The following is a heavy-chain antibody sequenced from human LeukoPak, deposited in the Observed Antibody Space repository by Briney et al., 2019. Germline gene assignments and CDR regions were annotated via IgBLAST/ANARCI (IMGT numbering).Heavy chain of an antibody. Sequence: GGSLRLSCAASGFTFSSYAMSWVRQAPGKGLEWVGRIKSKSDGGTADYAAPVKGRFIISRDDSKNTLDLQMNSLKSEDTAVYYCTINHPYSTTRGWGQGTLVTVSS. J-gene: IGHJ4*02. CDR2: IKSKSDGGTA. V-gene: IGHV3-15*01. CDR1: GFTFSSYA. CDR3: TINHPYSTTRG. D-gene: IGHD2/OR15-2a*01.